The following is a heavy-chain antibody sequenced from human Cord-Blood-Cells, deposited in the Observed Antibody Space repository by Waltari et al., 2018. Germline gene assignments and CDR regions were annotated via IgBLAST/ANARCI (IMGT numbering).Heavy chain of an antibody. CDR1: GFTVSSTY. J-gene: IGHJ4*02. CDR3: ATNMGAVAGTFDY. CDR2: IYSGVST. V-gene: IGHV3-53*01. Sequence: EVQLVESGGGLIQPGGSLRLSCASPGFTVSSTYMRCVSQAPGKGLEWVSVIYSGVSTYYADSVKGRFTISRDNSKNTLYLQMNSLRAEDTAVYYCATNMGAVAGTFDYWGQGTLVTVSS. D-gene: IGHD6-19*01.